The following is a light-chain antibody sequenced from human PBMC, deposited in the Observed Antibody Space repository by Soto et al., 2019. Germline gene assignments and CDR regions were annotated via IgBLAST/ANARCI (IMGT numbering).Light chain of an antibody. CDR1: INDVGGYNY. J-gene: IGLJ2*01. Sequence: ALTQPASVSGSPGQSITISCTGTINDVGGYNYVSWYQHHPGKAPKLMIYEVTNRPSGVSDRFSGSKSGNTASLTISGLQAEDEADYYCSSYTITSTCVFGGGTKVTVL. CDR2: EVT. CDR3: SSYTITSTCV. V-gene: IGLV2-14*01.